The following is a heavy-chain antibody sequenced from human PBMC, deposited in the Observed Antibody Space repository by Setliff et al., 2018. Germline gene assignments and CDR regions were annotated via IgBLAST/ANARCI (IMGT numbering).Heavy chain of an antibody. V-gene: IGHV5-51*01. CDR1: GYIFTNYW. Sequence: GEFLKISCKGSGYIFTNYWIAWVRQMPGKGLEWMGIIYPGDSDSRYSPSFQSQVTFPADRSINTAYLQWSGLKASDTAMCYCARTGAGELSLGAFDSWGQGTLVTVSS. CDR2: IYPGDSDS. J-gene: IGHJ4*02. CDR3: ARTGAGELSLGAFDS. D-gene: IGHD3-16*01.